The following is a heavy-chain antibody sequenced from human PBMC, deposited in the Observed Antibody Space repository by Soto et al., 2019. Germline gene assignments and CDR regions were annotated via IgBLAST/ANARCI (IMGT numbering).Heavy chain of an antibody. D-gene: IGHD5-18*01. CDR2: IHGDGGKI. J-gene: IGHJ4*02. CDR3: ARDFYGGYTYGPGDY. Sequence: EVQLVESGGGLVQPGGSLRLSCEASGFMFSANWMSWVRQAQGKGLEWVANIHGDGGKIYYVDSVKGRFTISRDNAKRSLYLQMNSLRAEDTAVYYCARDFYGGYTYGPGDYWGQGALVAVSS. CDR1: GFMFSANW. V-gene: IGHV3-7*01.